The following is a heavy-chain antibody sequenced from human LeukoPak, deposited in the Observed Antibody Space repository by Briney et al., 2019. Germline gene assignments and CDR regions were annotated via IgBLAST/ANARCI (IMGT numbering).Heavy chain of an antibody. CDR1: GFTFDDYA. CDR3: ARVADYYDSSGGAFDI. J-gene: IGHJ3*02. CDR2: ISWDGGST. Sequence: GGSLRLSCAASGFTFDDYAMRWVRQAPGKGLEWVSLISWDGGSTYYADSVKGRFTISRDNAKNSLYLQMNSLRAEDTAVYYCARVADYYDSSGGAFDIWGQGTMVTVSS. D-gene: IGHD3-22*01. V-gene: IGHV3-43D*03.